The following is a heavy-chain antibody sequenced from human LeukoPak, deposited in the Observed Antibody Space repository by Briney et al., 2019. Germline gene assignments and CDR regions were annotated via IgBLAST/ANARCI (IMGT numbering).Heavy chain of an antibody. Sequence: GGSLRLSCAASGFTFSSYLMTWVRQAPGKGLEWVATIKEDGNEKYYVDSVKGRFTISRDNAKNSLYLQMNTLRAEDTAVYYCARDPQYSYDDSGTFDSWGQGTLVTVSS. CDR3: ARDPQYSYDDSGTFDS. V-gene: IGHV3-7*01. CDR1: GFTFSSYL. CDR2: IKEDGNEK. D-gene: IGHD3-22*01. J-gene: IGHJ4*02.